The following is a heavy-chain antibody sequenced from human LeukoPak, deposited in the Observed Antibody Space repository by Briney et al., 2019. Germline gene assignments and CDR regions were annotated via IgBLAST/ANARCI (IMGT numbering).Heavy chain of an antibody. J-gene: IGHJ2*01. V-gene: IGHV4-31*03. CDR3: ARPRDGYYWYFDL. CDR2: IYYSGST. CDR1: GGSISSGGYY. Sequence: PSETLSLTCTVSGGSISSGGYYWSWIRQHPGKGLEWIGYIYYSGSTYYNPSLKSRVTISVDTSKNQFSLQLNSVTPEDTAVYYCARPRDGYYWYFDLWGRGTLVTVSS. D-gene: IGHD5-24*01.